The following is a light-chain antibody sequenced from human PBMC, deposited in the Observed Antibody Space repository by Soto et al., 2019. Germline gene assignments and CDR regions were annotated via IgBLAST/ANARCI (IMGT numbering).Light chain of an antibody. Sequence: EIVLTQSPGTLSLSPGERATLSCRASQSVSSSYLAWYQQKPGQAPRLLIYGASSRATGIPDRFSGSGSRTDVTLTISRLEPEDFAVYYCQQYGSSPGTFGQGTKVEIK. CDR2: GAS. V-gene: IGKV3-20*01. CDR3: QQYGSSPGT. J-gene: IGKJ1*01. CDR1: QSVSSSY.